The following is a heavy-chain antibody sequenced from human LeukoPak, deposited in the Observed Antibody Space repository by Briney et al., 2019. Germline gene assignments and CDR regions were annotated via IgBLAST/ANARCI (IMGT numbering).Heavy chain of an antibody. V-gene: IGHV3-7*03. CDR3: ARGGGLDV. J-gene: IGHJ6*02. D-gene: IGHD3-16*01. CDR2: INHNGNVN. CDR1: GFTFSSYW. Sequence: GGSLRLSCAASGFTFSSYWMSWVRQAPGKGLEWVASINHNGNVNYYVDSVKGRFTISRDNAKNSLYLQMSNLRAEDTAVYFCARGGGLDVWGQGDTVTVSS.